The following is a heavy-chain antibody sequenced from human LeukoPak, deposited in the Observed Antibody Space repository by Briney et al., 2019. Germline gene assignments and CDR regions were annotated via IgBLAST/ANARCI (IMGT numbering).Heavy chain of an antibody. J-gene: IGHJ6*02. CDR3: ARGGGLDG. CDR1: GFTFSSYW. CDR2: INHNGNVN. V-gene: IGHV3-7*03. Sequence: PGGSMRLSCAASGFTFSSYWMNWARQAPGKGLEWVASINHNGNVNYYVDSVKGRFPISRDNAKNSLYLQRSNLRAEDTAVYLCARGGGLDGWGQGATVTVSS. D-gene: IGHD3-16*01.